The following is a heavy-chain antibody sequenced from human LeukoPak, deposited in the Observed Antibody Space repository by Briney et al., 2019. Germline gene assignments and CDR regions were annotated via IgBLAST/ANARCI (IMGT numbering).Heavy chain of an antibody. J-gene: IGHJ3*02. D-gene: IGHD3-10*01. V-gene: IGHV1-24*01. Sequence: AALKASCKVSGYSPTEVSTHSVPPTPQKRRWWVGGFYPEDDETIYAQKLWGRVTMTDDTSTDSTYMELSSMRSEDTAVYYCATGLLWFGDLLKRRKNAFDIWDQGTMVTVSS. CDR1: GYSPTEVS. CDR3: ATGLLWFGDLLKRRKNAFDI. CDR2: FYPEDDET.